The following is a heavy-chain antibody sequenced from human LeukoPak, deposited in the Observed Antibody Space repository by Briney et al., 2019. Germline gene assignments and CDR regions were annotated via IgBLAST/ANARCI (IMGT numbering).Heavy chain of an antibody. CDR1: GFTFDSSW. Sequence: GRSLRLSCAAAGFTFDSSWMSWVRQAPGKGLEWVSAISGSGGSTYYADSVKGRFTISKDNSKHTLYLQTNSLRAEDTAVYYCAKDLDIGVEPAARRDYWGQGTLVTVSS. D-gene: IGHD2-2*01. CDR2: ISGSGGST. V-gene: IGHV3-23*01. CDR3: AKDLDIGVEPAARRDY. J-gene: IGHJ4*02.